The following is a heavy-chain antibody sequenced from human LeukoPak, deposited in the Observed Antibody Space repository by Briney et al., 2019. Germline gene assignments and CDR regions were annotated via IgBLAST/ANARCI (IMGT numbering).Heavy chain of an antibody. J-gene: IGHJ5*02. V-gene: IGHV1-2*02. Sequence: ASVTVSCKASGYTFTGYYMHWVRQAPGQGLEWMGWINPNSGGTNYAQKFQGRVTMTRDTSISTAYMELSRLRSDDTAVYYCARDRYSGPTGENWFDPWGQGTLVTVSS. D-gene: IGHD3-16*02. CDR2: INPNSGGT. CDR3: ARDRYSGPTGENWFDP. CDR1: GYTFTGYY.